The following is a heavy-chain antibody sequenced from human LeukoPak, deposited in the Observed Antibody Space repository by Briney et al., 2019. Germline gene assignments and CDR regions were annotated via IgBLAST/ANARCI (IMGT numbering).Heavy chain of an antibody. J-gene: IGHJ5*02. V-gene: IGHV1-2*02. CDR3: AREKITRGFDP. CDR2: INPNSGGT. CDR1: GYTFTGYY. Sequence: GASVKVSFKASGYTFTGYYIHWVRQAPGQGLEWMGWINPNSGGTNYAQKFQGRVTMTRDTSISTAYMELSRLRSDDTAVYYCAREKITRGFDPWGQGTLVTVSS.